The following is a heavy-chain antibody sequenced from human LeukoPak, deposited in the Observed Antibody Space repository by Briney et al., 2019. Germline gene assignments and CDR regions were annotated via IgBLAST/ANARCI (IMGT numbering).Heavy chain of an antibody. CDR3: ATQLSGRFGENAFDI. CDR1: GGSISSYY. D-gene: IGHD3-10*01. V-gene: IGHV4-59*01. Sequence: PSETLSLTCTVSGGSISSYYWSWIRQPPGKGLEWIGYIYYSGSTNYNPSLKSRVTISVDTSKNQFSLKLSSVTAADTAVYYCATQLSGRFGENAFDIWGQGTMVTVSS. J-gene: IGHJ3*02. CDR2: IYYSGST.